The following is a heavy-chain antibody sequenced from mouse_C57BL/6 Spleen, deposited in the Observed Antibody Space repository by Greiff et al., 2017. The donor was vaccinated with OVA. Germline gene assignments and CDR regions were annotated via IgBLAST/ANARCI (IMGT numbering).Heavy chain of an antibody. Sequence: VQLQQPGAELVKPGASVKMSCKASGYTFTSYWITWVKQRPGQGLEWIGDIYPGSGSTNYNEKFKSKATLTVDTSSSTAYMQLSSLTSEDSAVYYCARQGWYDYDGGYAMDYWGQGTSVTVSS. CDR1: GYTFTSYW. J-gene: IGHJ4*01. V-gene: IGHV1-55*01. CDR2: IYPGSGST. D-gene: IGHD2-4*01. CDR3: ARQGWYDYDGGYAMDY.